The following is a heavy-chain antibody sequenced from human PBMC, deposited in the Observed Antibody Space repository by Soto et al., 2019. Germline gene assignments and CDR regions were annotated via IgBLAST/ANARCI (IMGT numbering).Heavy chain of an antibody. CDR3: AREKWGGGSCYYKYLKH. J-gene: IGHJ1*01. CDR2: INPNSGGT. CDR1: GYTFTGYY. Sequence: ASVKVSCKASGYTFTGYYMHWVRQAPGQGLEWMGWINPNSGGTNYAQKFQGWVTMTRDTSISTAYMELSRLRSDDTAVYYCAREKWGGGSCYYKYLKHGGEAPLFTVP. V-gene: IGHV1-2*04. D-gene: IGHD2-15*01.